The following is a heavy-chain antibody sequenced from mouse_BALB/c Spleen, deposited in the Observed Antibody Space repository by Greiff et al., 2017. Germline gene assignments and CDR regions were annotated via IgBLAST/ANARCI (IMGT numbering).Heavy chain of an antibody. CDR3: ARWVRGGGGDAMDY. CDR2: IDPANGYT. J-gene: IGHJ4*01. D-gene: IGHD2-14*01. CDR1: GFNIKDSY. V-gene: IGHV14-3*02. Sequence: VQLQQSGAELVKPGASVKLSCTASGFNIKDSYMHWVKQRPEQGLEWIGRIDPANGYTKYDPKFQGKATITADTSSNTAYLQLSSLTSEDTAVYYCARWVRGGGGDAMDYWGQGTSVTVAS.